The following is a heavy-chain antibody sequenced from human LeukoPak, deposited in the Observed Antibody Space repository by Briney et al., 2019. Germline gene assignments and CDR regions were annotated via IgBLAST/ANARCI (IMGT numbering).Heavy chain of an antibody. Sequence: SETLSLTCTVSGGSISGYYWSWIRQPPGKGLEWIGYMYYSGTTNYNPSLKSRVTISVDTSKNQFSLNLSSATAADTAVYYCARLPGIAESGKAVGYWGQGTLVTVSS. CDR1: GGSISGYY. J-gene: IGHJ4*02. CDR2: MYYSGTT. V-gene: IGHV4-59*01. CDR3: ARLPGIAESGKAVGY. D-gene: IGHD6-19*01.